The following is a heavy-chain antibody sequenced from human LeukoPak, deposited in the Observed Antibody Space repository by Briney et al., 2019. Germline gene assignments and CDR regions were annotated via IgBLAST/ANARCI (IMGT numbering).Heavy chain of an antibody. D-gene: IGHD1-26*01. V-gene: IGHV3-48*03. CDR1: GFSFSSYE. CDR3: AKRGGGSFYFDY. J-gene: IGHJ4*02. Sequence: PGGSLRLSCAASGFSFSSYEMNWVRQAPGKGLEWVSHISSDGRVGRYVDSVRGRFTMFRDNAKNLLFLQMNGLRAEDTAVYYCAKRGGGSFYFDYWGQGTLVTVSS. CDR2: ISSDGRVG.